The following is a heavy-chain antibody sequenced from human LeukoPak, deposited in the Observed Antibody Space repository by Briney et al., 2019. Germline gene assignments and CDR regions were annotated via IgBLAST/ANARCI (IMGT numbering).Heavy chain of an antibody. Sequence: SVKVSCKASGGTFSSYAISWVRQAPGQGLEWMGGIIPIFGTANYAQKFQGRVTITADKSTSTAYMELSSLRSEDTAVYYCARTPEYSSSRDHYFDYWGQGTRVTVSS. V-gene: IGHV1-69*06. CDR2: IIPIFGTA. CDR1: GGTFSSYA. J-gene: IGHJ4*02. D-gene: IGHD6-13*01. CDR3: ARTPEYSSSRDHYFDY.